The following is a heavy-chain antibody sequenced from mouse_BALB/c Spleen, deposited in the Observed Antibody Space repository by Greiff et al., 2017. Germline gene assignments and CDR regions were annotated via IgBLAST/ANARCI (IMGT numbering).Heavy chain of an antibody. D-gene: IGHD2-3*01. V-gene: IGHV5-6-5*01. CDR3: ARLGDGYYEAMDY. CDR1: GFTFSSYA. J-gene: IGHJ4*01. CDR2: ISSGGST. Sequence: EVKLVESGGGLVKPGGSLKLSCAASGFTFSSYAMSWVRQTPEKRLEWVASISSGGSTYYPDSVKGRFTISRDNARNILYLQMSSLRSEDTAMYYCARLGDGYYEAMDYWGQGTSVTVSS.